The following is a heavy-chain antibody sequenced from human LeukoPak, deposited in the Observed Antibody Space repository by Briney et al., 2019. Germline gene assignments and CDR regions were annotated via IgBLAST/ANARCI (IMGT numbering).Heavy chain of an antibody. J-gene: IGHJ5*02. CDR1: GYTFTDYY. V-gene: IGHV1-2*02. CDR3: AEGGRDGYIA. CDR2: INPNSGGT. Sequence: GASVKVSCKASGYTFTDYYLHWLRQTPGQGLEWMGWINPNSGGTNYAPKFLDRVTMTRDTSISTAYMDLTRLTSEVTAVYYCAEGGRDGYIAWGQGTLVTVSS. D-gene: IGHD5-24*01.